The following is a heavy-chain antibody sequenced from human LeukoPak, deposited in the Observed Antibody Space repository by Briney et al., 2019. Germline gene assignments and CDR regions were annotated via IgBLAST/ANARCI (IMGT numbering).Heavy chain of an antibody. CDR1: GGSISSSSYY. Sequence: SETLSLTCTVSGGSISSSSYYWGWIRQPPGKGLEWIGSIYYSGSTYYNPSLKSRVTISVDTSKNQFSLKLSSVTAADTAVYYCARFYGGNAEWYFDLWGRGTLVTVSS. D-gene: IGHD4-23*01. J-gene: IGHJ2*01. CDR3: ARFYGGNAEWYFDL. CDR2: IYYSGST. V-gene: IGHV4-39*07.